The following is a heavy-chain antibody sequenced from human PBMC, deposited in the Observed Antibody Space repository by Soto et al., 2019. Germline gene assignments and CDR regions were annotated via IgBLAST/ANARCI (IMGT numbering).Heavy chain of an antibody. CDR2: IDYTGGYS. D-gene: IGHD2-2*01. V-gene: IGHV3-23*01. CDR3: AKVPPWPYCSSVSCPFDY. J-gene: IGHJ4*02. Sequence: PGGSLRLSCAASGFTFSSYAMNWVRQAPGKGLEWVSTIDYTGGYSYYADYVKGRFTISRDNSQKTLDLQMNSLRAEDTAIYYFAKVPPWPYCSSVSCPFDYWGQGTLVTVSS. CDR1: GFTFSSYA.